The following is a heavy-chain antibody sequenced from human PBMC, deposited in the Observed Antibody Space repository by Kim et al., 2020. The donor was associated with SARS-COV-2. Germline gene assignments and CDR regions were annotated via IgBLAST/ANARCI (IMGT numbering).Heavy chain of an antibody. CDR1: GFTFSNYA. J-gene: IGHJ4*02. CDR3: AKDFRLVEAVSGFFDY. CDR2: TSSSGGSI. D-gene: IGHD6-19*01. V-gene: IGHV3-23*01. Sequence: GGSLRLSCAASGFTFSNYAMTWVRQAPGKGLEWVSSTSSSGGSIYYADSVKGRFTISRDNSKNTLYLQMNSLIAEDTAVYYCAKDFRLVEAVSGFFDYWGQGTLVTVSS.